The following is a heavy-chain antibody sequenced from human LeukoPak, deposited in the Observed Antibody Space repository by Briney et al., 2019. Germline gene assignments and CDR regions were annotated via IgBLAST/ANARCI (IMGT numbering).Heavy chain of an antibody. V-gene: IGHV3-15*01. Sequence: GGSLRLSCAASGFTFSNAWLSWVRQAPGKGLEWVGRIKSKIDGGTTDYAAPVKGRFTISRDDSKNTLYLQMNSLKTEDTAVYYCTTGQEGSYSIFDYWGQGTLVTVSS. D-gene: IGHD1-26*01. CDR2: IKSKIDGGTT. J-gene: IGHJ4*02. CDR3: TTGQEGSYSIFDY. CDR1: GFTFSNAW.